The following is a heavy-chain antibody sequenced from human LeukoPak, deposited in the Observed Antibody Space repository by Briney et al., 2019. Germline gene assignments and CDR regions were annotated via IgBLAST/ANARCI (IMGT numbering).Heavy chain of an antibody. CDR1: GFMLSNLA. J-gene: IGHJ4*02. Sequence: GGSLRLSCAASGFMLSNLAMRWVRQAPGKGLEWVSGISTRGGGIYYADSVKDRFTISRDNSKNTLYLQMKSLRAEDTAVYYCAKDGFDYYDSSGYYYFDYWGQGTLVTVSS. V-gene: IGHV3-23*01. D-gene: IGHD3-22*01. CDR2: ISTRGGGI. CDR3: AKDGFDYYDSSGYYYFDY.